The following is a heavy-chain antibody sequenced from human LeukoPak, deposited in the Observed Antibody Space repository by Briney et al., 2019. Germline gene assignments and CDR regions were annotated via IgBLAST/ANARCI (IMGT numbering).Heavy chain of an antibody. D-gene: IGHD3-22*01. CDR2: IYSGGST. J-gene: IGHJ4*02. V-gene: IGHV3-53*04. Sequence: PPGGSLRLSCAASGFTFSSYAMSWVRQAPGKGLEWVSVIYSGGSTYYADSVKGRFTISRHNSKNTLYLQMNSLRAEDTAVYYCAGNYYDSSGYYYWGQGTLVTVS. CDR3: AGNYYDSSGYYY. CDR1: GFTFSSYA.